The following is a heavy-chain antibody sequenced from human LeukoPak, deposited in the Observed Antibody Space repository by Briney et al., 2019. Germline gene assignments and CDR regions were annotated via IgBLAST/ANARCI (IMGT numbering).Heavy chain of an antibody. Sequence: GESLQISCKGSGYSFTSYWIGWVRPMPGKGLEWMGIIYPGDSDTRYSPSFQGQVTISADKSISTAYLQWSSLKASDTAMYYCARLWFGEWNYYYGMDVWGQGTTVTVSS. CDR1: GYSFTSYW. CDR2: IYPGDSDT. CDR3: ARLWFGEWNYYYGMDV. D-gene: IGHD3-10*01. V-gene: IGHV5-51*01. J-gene: IGHJ6*02.